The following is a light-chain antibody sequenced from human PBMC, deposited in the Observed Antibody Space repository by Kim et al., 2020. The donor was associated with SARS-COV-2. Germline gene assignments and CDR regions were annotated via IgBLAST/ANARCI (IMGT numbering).Light chain of an antibody. CDR2: GAS. Sequence: SPGERANLSCRASQTVVSNYLAWYQQKPGQAPRLLIYGASSRATGIPDKFSGSGSGTDFTLTITRLEPEDSAVYYCQQYHMAPRTFGQGTKVDIK. J-gene: IGKJ1*01. CDR1: QTVVSNY. V-gene: IGKV3-20*01. CDR3: QQYHMAPRT.